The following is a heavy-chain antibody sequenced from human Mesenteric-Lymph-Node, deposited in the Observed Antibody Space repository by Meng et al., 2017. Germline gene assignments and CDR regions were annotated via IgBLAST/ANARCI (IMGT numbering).Heavy chain of an antibody. CDR3: APPARDYGGNSGGVY. CDR1: GFTFSSYA. J-gene: IGHJ4*02. CDR2: ISYDGSNK. D-gene: IGHD4-23*01. Sequence: GESLKISCAASGFTFSSYAMHWVRQAPGKGLEWVAVISYDGSNKYYADSVKGRFTISRDNSKDTLYLQMNSLRAEDTAVYYCAPPARDYGGNSGGVYWGQGTLVTVSS. V-gene: IGHV3-30*07.